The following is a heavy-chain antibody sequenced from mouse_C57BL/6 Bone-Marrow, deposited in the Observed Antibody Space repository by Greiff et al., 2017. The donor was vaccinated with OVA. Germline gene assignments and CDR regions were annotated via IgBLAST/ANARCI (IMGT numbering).Heavy chain of an antibody. CDR2: INPSSGYT. D-gene: IGHD2-3*01. Sequence: QVQLQQSGAELARPGASVKMSCKASGYTFTSYTMHWVKQRPGQGLEWIGYINPSSGYTKYNQKFKDKATLTADKSSSTAYMQLSSLTSEYSAVYYCARDDGNWFAYWGQGTLVTVSA. CDR3: ARDDGNWFAY. V-gene: IGHV1-4*01. CDR1: GYTFTSYT. J-gene: IGHJ3*01.